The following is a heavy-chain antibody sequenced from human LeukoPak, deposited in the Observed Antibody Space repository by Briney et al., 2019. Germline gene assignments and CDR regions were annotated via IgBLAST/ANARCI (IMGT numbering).Heavy chain of an antibody. D-gene: IGHD2-2*01. CDR1: GYTFTGYY. Sequence: ASVKVSCKASGYTFTGYYMHWVRQAPGQGLAWMGWINPNSGGTNYAQKFQGRVTMTRDTSISTAYMEVTRLTSDDTAVYYCARALVPAAQRLSSWGQGTLVTVSS. J-gene: IGHJ5*02. V-gene: IGHV1-2*02. CDR2: INPNSGGT. CDR3: ARALVPAAQRLSS.